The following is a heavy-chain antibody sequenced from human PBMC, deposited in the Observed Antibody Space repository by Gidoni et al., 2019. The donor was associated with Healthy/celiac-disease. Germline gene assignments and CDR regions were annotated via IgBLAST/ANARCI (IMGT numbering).Heavy chain of an antibody. V-gene: IGHV4-34*01. J-gene: IGHJ5*02. CDR2: INQSGSP. CDR3: ARARYCSGGSCSHWFDP. CDR1: GGSFSGYY. Sequence: QVQLQQWGAGLLKPSETLSLTCAVYGGSFSGYYWSWIRQPPGKGLEWIGEINQSGSPNYNPSLKSRVTISVDTSKNQFSLKLSSVTAADTAVYYCARARYCSGGSCSHWFDPWGQGTLVTVSS. D-gene: IGHD2-15*01.